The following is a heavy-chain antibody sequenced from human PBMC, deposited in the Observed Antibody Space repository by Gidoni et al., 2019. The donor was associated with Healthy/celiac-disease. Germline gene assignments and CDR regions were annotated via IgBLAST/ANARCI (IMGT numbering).Heavy chain of an antibody. Sequence: EVQLVESGGGLVKPGGSLSLHCAASGFTFCSQSMNWCRQAQGKWLEWVSAISSSSSYICYADSVKGRFTISRDNAKNSLYLQMNSLRAEDTAVYYCARDKGYYGSGNPGSGAFDIWGQGTMVTVSS. D-gene: IGHD3-10*01. J-gene: IGHJ3*02. CDR1: GFTFCSQS. CDR3: ARDKGYYGSGNPGSGAFDI. CDR2: ISSSSSYI. V-gene: IGHV3-21*01.